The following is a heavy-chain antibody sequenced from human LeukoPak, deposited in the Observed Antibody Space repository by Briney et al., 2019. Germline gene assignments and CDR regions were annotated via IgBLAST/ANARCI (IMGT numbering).Heavy chain of an antibody. Sequence: SVKVSCKASGGTFSSYAISWVRQAPGQGLEWMGGIIPIFGTANYAQKFQGRVTITADESTSTVYMELSSLRSEDTAVYYCARLYSSSSNLDYWGQGTLVTVSS. CDR2: IIPIFGTA. V-gene: IGHV1-69*13. CDR1: GGTFSSYA. J-gene: IGHJ4*02. CDR3: ARLYSSSSNLDY. D-gene: IGHD6-6*01.